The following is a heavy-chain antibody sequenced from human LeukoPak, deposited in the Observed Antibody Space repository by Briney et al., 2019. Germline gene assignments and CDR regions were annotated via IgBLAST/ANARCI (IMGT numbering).Heavy chain of an antibody. J-gene: IGHJ4*02. D-gene: IGHD2-2*01. V-gene: IGHV3-30*04. CDR1: GFTLSSYA. CDR3: ARDSGCRSSSCPRNEFDY. Sequence: GRSLRLSCAASGFTLSSYAMHWVRQAPGKGLEWVAVISYDGSNKYYADSVKGRFTISRDNSKNTLYLQMNSLRAEDTAVYYCARDSGCRSSSCPRNEFDYWGQGTLVTVSS. CDR2: ISYDGSNK.